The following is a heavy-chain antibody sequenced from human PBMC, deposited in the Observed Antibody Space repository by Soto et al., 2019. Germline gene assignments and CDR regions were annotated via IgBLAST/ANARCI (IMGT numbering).Heavy chain of an antibody. CDR2: IYYSGST. V-gene: IGHV4-59*01. J-gene: IGHJ3*02. CDR3: ARVWVYGDAFDI. Sequence: SETMSLTCTVSGGSISSYYWSWIRQPPGKGLERIGYIYYSGSTNYNPSLKSRVTISVDTSKNQFSLKLSSVTAADTAVYYCARVWVYGDAFDIWGQGTMVTVSS. D-gene: IGHD3-16*01. CDR1: GGSISSYY.